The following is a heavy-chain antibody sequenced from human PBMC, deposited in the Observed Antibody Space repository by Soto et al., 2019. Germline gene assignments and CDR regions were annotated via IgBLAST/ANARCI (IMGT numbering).Heavy chain of an antibody. Sequence: EVQLLESGGGLVQPGGSLRLSCAASGFTFSSYAMSWVRQAPGKGLEWVSAISGSGGSTYYADSVKGRFTISRDNSKNTLYLQMNSLRAEYTAVYYCAWGCVNKYYFDDWGQGTLVTVSS. V-gene: IGHV3-23*01. J-gene: IGHJ4*02. CDR2: ISGSGGST. CDR1: GFTFSSYA. D-gene: IGHD2-15*01. CDR3: AWGCVNKYYFDD.